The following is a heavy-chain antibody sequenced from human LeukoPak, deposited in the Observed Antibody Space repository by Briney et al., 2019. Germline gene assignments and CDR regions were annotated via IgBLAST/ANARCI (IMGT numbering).Heavy chain of an antibody. CDR2: ISGSGGST. D-gene: IGHD3-3*01. J-gene: IGHJ6*03. CDR3: AKDLVEWFYYYMDV. Sequence: PGGSLRLSCAASGFTFSSYAMSWVRQAPGKGLEWVSAISGSGGSTYYADSVKGRFTVSRDNSKNTLYLQMNSLRAEDTAVYYCAKDLVEWFYYYMDVWGKGTTVTVSS. CDR1: GFTFSSYA. V-gene: IGHV3-23*01.